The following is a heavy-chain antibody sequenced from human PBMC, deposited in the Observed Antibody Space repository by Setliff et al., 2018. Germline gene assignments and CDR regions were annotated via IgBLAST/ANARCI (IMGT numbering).Heavy chain of an antibody. D-gene: IGHD3-3*01. CDR3: RFWSSYYKNDY. V-gene: IGHV4-34*01. J-gene: IGHJ4*02. CDR2: INQSGNT. CDR1: GGSFSDYY. Sequence: SETLSLTCTFYGGSFSDYYWGWIRQSPGKRPEWIAEINQSGNTNYNPSLNSRVSVSVDTPTNQFSLKVFSVTAADTAVYYCRFWSSYYKNDYWAQGTLVTVSS.